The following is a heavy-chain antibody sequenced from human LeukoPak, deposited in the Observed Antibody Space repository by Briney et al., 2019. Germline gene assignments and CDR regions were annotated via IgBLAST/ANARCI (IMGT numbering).Heavy chain of an antibody. CDR1: GYTFTGHY. Sequence: GASVKVSCKASGYTFTGHYMHWVRQAPGQGLEWMGWIKPNSGGTNYAQNFQGRVTMTRDTSTSTAYMELSRLRSDDTAVYYCARGGDIAVVPPANLPEFDYWGQGTLVTVFS. D-gene: IGHD2-2*01. J-gene: IGHJ4*02. V-gene: IGHV1-2*02. CDR3: ARGGDIAVVPPANLPEFDY. CDR2: IKPNSGGT.